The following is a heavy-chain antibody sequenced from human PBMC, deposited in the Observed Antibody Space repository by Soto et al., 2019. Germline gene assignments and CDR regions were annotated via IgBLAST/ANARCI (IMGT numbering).Heavy chain of an antibody. Sequence: SVKVSCKVSGGTFNISWVRQAPGQWLEWMGGIIPVIDTANYARKFQGRVVISADRATNIVYMEMMSLTLEDTAVYYCARGSGADAFGIWGQGTMVTVSS. D-gene: IGHD7-27*01. J-gene: IGHJ3*02. V-gene: IGHV1-69*06. CDR3: ARGSGADAFGI. CDR1: GGTFN. CDR2: IIPVIDTA.